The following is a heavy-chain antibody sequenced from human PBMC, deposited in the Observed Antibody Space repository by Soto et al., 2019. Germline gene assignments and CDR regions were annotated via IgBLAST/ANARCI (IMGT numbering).Heavy chain of an antibody. D-gene: IGHD3-16*02. Sequence: PGGSLRLSCAASGFTFSSYAMILVRQAPGKGLEWVSAISGSGGSTYYADSVKGRFTISRDNSKNTLYLQMNSLRAEDTAVYYCAKDLAFGGVIVSPSYWGQGTLVTVSS. CDR2: ISGSGGST. J-gene: IGHJ4*02. CDR1: GFTFSSYA. V-gene: IGHV3-23*01. CDR3: AKDLAFGGVIVSPSY.